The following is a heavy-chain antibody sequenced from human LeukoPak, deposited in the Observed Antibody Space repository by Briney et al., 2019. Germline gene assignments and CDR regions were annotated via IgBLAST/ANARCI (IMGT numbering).Heavy chain of an antibody. J-gene: IGHJ3*02. Sequence: ASVKVSCKASGYTFTGYYMHWVRQAPGQGLEWMGWISPNSGGTNYAQKFQGRVTMTRDTSISTAYMELSRLRSDDTAVYYCARARGSLTRTTRYAFDIWGQGTMVTVSS. D-gene: IGHD2-2*01. V-gene: IGHV1-2*02. CDR1: GYTFTGYY. CDR2: ISPNSGGT. CDR3: ARARGSLTRTTRYAFDI.